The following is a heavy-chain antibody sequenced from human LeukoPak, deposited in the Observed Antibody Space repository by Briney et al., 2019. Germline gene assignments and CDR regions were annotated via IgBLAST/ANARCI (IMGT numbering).Heavy chain of an antibody. CDR2: VYHSGST. Sequence: PSETLSLTCTVSGGSISSSSYYWGWIRQPPGKGLEWIGSVYHSGSTYYNPSLKSRVTISVDTSKNQFSLKLSSVTAADTAVYYCATGITGTTFDYWGQGTLVTVSS. D-gene: IGHD1-7*01. CDR1: GGSISSSSYY. V-gene: IGHV4-39*01. CDR3: ATGITGTTFDY. J-gene: IGHJ4*02.